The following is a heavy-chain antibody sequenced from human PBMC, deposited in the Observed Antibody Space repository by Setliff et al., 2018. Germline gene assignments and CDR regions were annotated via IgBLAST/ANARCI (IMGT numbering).Heavy chain of an antibody. CDR3: ARLYIVVVVAATPAWFDP. D-gene: IGHD2-15*01. V-gene: IGHV4-38-2*01. CDR1: GSSIISDYY. Sequence: PSETLSLTCAVSGSSIISDYYWVWIRQPPGRGLEWIGSIFQSGNTYYNPSLKSRVTISVDTSKNQFSLKLSSVTAADTAVYYCARLYIVVVVAATPAWFDPWGQGTLVTVSS. J-gene: IGHJ5*02. CDR2: IFQSGNT.